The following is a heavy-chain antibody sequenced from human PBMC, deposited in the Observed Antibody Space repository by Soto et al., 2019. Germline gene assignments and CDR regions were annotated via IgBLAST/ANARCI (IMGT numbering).Heavy chain of an antibody. D-gene: IGHD2-21*01. J-gene: IGHJ5*02. CDR2: INNSGKT. CDR3: ARELWGQSAP. CDR1: GGSISSSSYY. Sequence: SETLSLTCTVSGGSISSSSYYWAWIRQPPGQGLEWIGSINNSGKTYYKPSLKSRVTISVDTPKNQFSLRLTPVTAADTAVYYCARELWGQSAPWGQGTLVTVSS. V-gene: IGHV4-39*01.